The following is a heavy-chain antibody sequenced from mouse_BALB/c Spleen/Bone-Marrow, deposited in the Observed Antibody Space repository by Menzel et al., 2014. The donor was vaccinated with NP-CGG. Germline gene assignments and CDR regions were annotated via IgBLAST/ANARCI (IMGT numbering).Heavy chain of an antibody. CDR2: IYPGDGDT. J-gene: IGHJ3*01. CDR3: ARTGPFGY. Sequence: VQLQQSGPELVKPGASVKISCKASGYAFSISWMNWVKQRPGQGLEWIGRIYPGDGDTNYNGKFKGKATLTADKSSSTAYMQLSSLTSLDSAVYLCARTGPFGYWGQGTPVTVSA. CDR1: GYAFSISW. V-gene: IGHV1-82*01. D-gene: IGHD4-1*01.